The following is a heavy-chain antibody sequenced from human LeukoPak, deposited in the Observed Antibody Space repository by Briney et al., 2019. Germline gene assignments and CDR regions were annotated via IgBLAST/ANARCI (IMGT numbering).Heavy chain of an antibody. CDR2: IYYSGST. J-gene: IGHJ4*02. CDR3: ARRGYSRGTSD. CDR1: GGSISSYY. V-gene: IGHV4-59*08. D-gene: IGHD6-13*01. Sequence: SETLSLTCTVSGGSISSYYWSWIRQPPGKGLEWIGYIYYSGSTNYNPSLKSRVTISVDTSKNQFSLKLSSVTAADTVVYYCARRGYSRGTSDWGQGTLVTVSS.